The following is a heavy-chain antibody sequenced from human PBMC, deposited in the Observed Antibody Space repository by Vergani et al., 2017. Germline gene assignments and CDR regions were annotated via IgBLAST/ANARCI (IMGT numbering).Heavy chain of an antibody. J-gene: IGHJ5*02. V-gene: IGHV3-21*06. Sequence: EVQLVESGGGLVKPGGSLRPSCAASGFTFSGYSMNWVRQAPGKGREWVSSISSSSSYMYYADSVKGRFTITRDNAKNSLYLQMNSLKAEDAAVYYCARGGKYSSSWRGNWFDPWGQGTLVTVSS. CDR2: ISSSSSYM. D-gene: IGHD6-6*01. CDR1: GFTFSGYS. CDR3: ARGGKYSSSWRGNWFDP.